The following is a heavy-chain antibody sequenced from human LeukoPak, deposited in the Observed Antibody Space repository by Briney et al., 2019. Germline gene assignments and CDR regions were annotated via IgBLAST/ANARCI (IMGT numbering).Heavy chain of an antibody. CDR1: GCSISSYY. V-gene: IGHV4-4*07. Sequence: SETLSLTCTVSGCSISSYYWSWIRQPAGKGLKWIGRIYTSGSTNYNPSLKSRVTMSVDTSKNQISLKLSSVTAADTAGYYWARGSYGSGDLDYWGQGTLVTVSS. D-gene: IGHD3-10*01. CDR2: IYTSGST. CDR3: ARGSYGSGDLDY. J-gene: IGHJ4*02.